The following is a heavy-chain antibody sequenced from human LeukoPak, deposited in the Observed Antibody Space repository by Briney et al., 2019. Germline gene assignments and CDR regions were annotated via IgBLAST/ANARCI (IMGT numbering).Heavy chain of an antibody. J-gene: IGHJ5*02. CDR2: IYPGDPDT. D-gene: IGHD6-6*01. V-gene: IGHV5-51*01. CDR3: ARRQGSSSGINWFDP. Sequence: GESLKISCKGSGYSFTSYWIGWVRQMPGKGLEWMGIIYPGDPDTRYSPSFQGQVTISADKSISTAYLQWSSLKASDTAMYYCARRQGSSSGINWFDPWGQGTLVTVSS. CDR1: GYSFTSYW.